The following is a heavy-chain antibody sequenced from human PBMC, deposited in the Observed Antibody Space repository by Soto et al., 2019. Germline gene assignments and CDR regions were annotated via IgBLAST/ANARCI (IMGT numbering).Heavy chain of an antibody. D-gene: IGHD3-10*01. CDR1: GYTFTGYY. CDR2: INPNSGGT. J-gene: IGHJ4*02. Sequence: GASVKVSCKASGYTFTGYYMHWGRQAPGQGLEWMGWINPNSGGTNYAQKFQGWVTMTRDTSISTAYMELSRLRSDDTAVYYCARGSTMVRGVQADYWGQGTLVTVSS. V-gene: IGHV1-2*04. CDR3: ARGSTMVRGVQADY.